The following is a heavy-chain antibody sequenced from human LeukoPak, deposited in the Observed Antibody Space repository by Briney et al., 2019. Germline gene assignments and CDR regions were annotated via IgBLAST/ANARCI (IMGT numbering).Heavy chain of an antibody. CDR1: GFTFSNYG. V-gene: IGHV3-30*03. D-gene: IGHD2-2*02. CDR2: ISCHGDIK. CDR3: ARGYCSSTSCYNHY. Sequence: GTSLRLSCAASGFTFSNYGMHWVRQAPGKGLEWVAVISCHGDIKYYGDSVKGRFTISRDDSQTTLYLQMNSLRAEDTAVYYCARGYCSSTSCYNHYWGQGTLVTVSS. J-gene: IGHJ4*02.